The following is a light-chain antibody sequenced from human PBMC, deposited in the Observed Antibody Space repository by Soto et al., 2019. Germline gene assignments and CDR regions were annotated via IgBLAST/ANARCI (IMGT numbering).Light chain of an antibody. CDR3: QHYYTSYTT. V-gene: IGKV3-20*01. CDR1: QSVTGNY. J-gene: IGKJ1*01. CDR2: GAS. Sequence: EVVLTQPPGTLSLSPGERATLSCGASQSVTGNYLAWYQHKPGQAPRLLIFGASTRATGIPDRFSGSGSGTDFTLTISRLEPEDFAVYYCQHYYTSYTTFGQGTKVDIK.